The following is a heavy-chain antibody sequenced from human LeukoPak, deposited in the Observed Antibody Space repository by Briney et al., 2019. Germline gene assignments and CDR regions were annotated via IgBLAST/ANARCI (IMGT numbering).Heavy chain of an antibody. J-gene: IGHJ6*03. V-gene: IGHV3-30*02. CDR2: IRYDGSNK. D-gene: IGHD3-16*01. Sequence: PGGSLRLSCAASGFTFSSYDIHWVRQAPGKGLEWVAFIRYDGSNKYYADSVRGRFTISRDNSKNTLYLQMSSLRAEDTAVYYCAKWGRLAPPYYYYYMDVWGKGTTVTVSS. CDR1: GFTFSSYD. CDR3: AKWGRLAPPYYYYYMDV.